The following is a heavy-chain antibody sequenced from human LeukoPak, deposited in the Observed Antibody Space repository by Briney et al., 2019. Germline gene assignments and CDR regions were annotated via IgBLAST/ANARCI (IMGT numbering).Heavy chain of an antibody. CDR2: ISHSGRT. CDR3: TKTSPGVPLDI. D-gene: IGHD7-27*01. Sequence: SETLSLTCAVSGLSFTGYYWSWIRQPPGKGPEWIGEISHSGRTSYNPSLKSRVTISLNTSKNQFSLTLSFVTAADTAVYYCTKTSPGVPLDIWGQGALVTVSS. V-gene: IGHV4-34*01. J-gene: IGHJ4*02. CDR1: GLSFTGYY.